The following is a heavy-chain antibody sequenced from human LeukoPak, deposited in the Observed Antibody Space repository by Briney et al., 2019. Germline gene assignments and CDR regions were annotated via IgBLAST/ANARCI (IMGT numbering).Heavy chain of an antibody. V-gene: IGHV3-9*01. Sequence: SLRLSCAAYGSTFDAYAMRWVRYAPGKGLEWVSGIRWNSGSICYADSEKVRFTISRDNAKNSLYLQMNSLRAEDTALYYCAKDKSFGESPNPPYASDGMDVWGQGTTVTVSS. CDR3: AKDKSFGESPNPPYASDGMDV. D-gene: IGHD3-10*01. CDR2: IRWNSGSI. CDR1: GSTFDAYA. J-gene: IGHJ6*02.